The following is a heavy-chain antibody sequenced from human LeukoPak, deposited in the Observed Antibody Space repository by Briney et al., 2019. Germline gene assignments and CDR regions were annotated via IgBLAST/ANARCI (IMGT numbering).Heavy chain of an antibody. CDR2: INPNTGGT. Sequence: ASEKVSCKASGYTFTAYYVHWVRRAPGQGLEWMGWINPNTGGTNYAQKFQGRVAMTKDTSINAAYMELNKLTSDDTAVYYCGRGNKSFDPWGQGTLVTVSS. CDR1: GYTFTAYY. J-gene: IGHJ5*02. V-gene: IGHV1-2*02. CDR3: GRGNKSFDP.